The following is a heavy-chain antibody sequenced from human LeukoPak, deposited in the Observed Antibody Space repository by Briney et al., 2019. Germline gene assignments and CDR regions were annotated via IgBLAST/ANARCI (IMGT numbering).Heavy chain of an antibody. CDR3: ARNYDFWSGEDYYYMDV. J-gene: IGHJ6*03. D-gene: IGHD3-3*01. V-gene: IGHV3-7*01. CDR2: IKKDGSEK. Sequence: PGGSLRLSCAASGFTFSSYWMSWVRQAPGKGLEWVANIKKDGSEKYYVDSVKGRFTISRDNAKKSLYLQVNSLRAEDTAVYYCARNYDFWSGEDYYYMDVWGKGTTVTVSS. CDR1: GFTFSSYW.